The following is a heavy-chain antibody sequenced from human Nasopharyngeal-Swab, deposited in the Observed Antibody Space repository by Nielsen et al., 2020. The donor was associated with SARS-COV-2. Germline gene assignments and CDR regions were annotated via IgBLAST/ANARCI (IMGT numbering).Heavy chain of an antibody. V-gene: IGHV4-59*01. CDR3: ARAGVGGAFDI. CDR1: GGSNSSYY. Sequence: SETLSLTCTVSGGSNSSYYWSWIRQPPGKGLEWIGYIYYSGSTNYNPSLKSRVTISVDTSKNQFSLKLSSVTAADTAVYYCARAGVGGAFDIWGQGTMVTVSS. CDR2: IYYSGST. J-gene: IGHJ3*02. D-gene: IGHD3-16*01.